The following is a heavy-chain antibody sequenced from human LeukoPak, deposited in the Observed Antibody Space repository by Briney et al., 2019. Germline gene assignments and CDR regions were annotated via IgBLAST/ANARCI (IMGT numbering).Heavy chain of an antibody. CDR1: GNTFSNSL. D-gene: IGHD6-6*01. CDR2: TYPGDSST. J-gene: IGHJ4*02. V-gene: IGHV5-51*01. Sequence: ESLKISCKVSGNTFSNSLIVWVRHMPGKGLEWVGITYPGDSSTKYSPSFQGQVTISADKSISTAYLQWSSLKASDTAIYYCARPKYSSSLAFDYWGQGTPVTVSS. CDR3: ARPKYSSSLAFDY.